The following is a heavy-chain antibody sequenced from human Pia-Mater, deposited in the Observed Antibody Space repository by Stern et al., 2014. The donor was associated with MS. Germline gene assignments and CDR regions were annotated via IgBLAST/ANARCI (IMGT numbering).Heavy chain of an antibody. CDR1: GFTFSSSM. Sequence: EVQLVESGGGLVQPGGSLSLSCVASGFTFSSSMMIWVRQAPGKGLEWVSVITGSGTYYAASVKGRFTVSQDDSQNTAYLQRNSLRVEGAALYCWARGWGESWGQGALVTVSS. V-gene: IGHV3-23*04. CDR2: ITGSGT. D-gene: IGHD3-16*01. J-gene: IGHJ5*02. CDR3: ARGWGES.